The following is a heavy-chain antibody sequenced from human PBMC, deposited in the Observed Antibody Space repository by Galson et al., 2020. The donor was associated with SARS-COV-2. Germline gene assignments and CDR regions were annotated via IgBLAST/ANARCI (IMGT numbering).Heavy chain of an antibody. V-gene: IGHV3-7*01. D-gene: IGHD3-3*01. CDR3: ARPHYDFWSVTDWYFDL. CDR2: IKQDRSAK. J-gene: IGHJ2*01. Sequence: GESLKISCAASGFTFSSYWMSWVRQAPGKGLEWVANIKQDRSAKYYVDSVKGRFTISRDNAKNSLYLQMNSLRAEDTAVYYCARPHYDFWSVTDWYFDLWGRGTLVTVSS. CDR1: GFTFSSYW.